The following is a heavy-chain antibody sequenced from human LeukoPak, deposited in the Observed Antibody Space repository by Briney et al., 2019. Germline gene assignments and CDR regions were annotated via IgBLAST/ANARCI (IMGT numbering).Heavy chain of an antibody. V-gene: IGHV3-43*02. D-gene: IGHD3-10*01. Sequence: RGSLRLSCAASGFTFDNYAMHWVRQAPGKGLEWVSLINGNSGSTKYANSVKGRFTISRDNSKNSLYLQMNGLRTEDAGLYYCARGRGSGSYLVDYLGQGTLVTVSS. CDR1: GFTFDNYA. CDR3: ARGRGSGSYLVDY. CDR2: INGNSGST. J-gene: IGHJ4*02.